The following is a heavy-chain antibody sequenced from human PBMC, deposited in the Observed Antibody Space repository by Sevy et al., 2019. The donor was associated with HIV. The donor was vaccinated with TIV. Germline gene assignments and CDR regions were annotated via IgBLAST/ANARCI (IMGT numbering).Heavy chain of an antibody. CDR1: GGSISSYY. CDR3: AREEYVRYYDSSGYSPFDY. Sequence: SETLSLTCTVSGGSISSYYWSWIRQPAGKGLEWIGRIYTSGSTNYNPSLKSRVTMSVDTSKNQFSVKLSSVTAADTAVYYCAREEYVRYYDSSGYSPFDYWGQGTLVTVSS. D-gene: IGHD3-22*01. V-gene: IGHV4-4*07. CDR2: IYTSGST. J-gene: IGHJ4*02.